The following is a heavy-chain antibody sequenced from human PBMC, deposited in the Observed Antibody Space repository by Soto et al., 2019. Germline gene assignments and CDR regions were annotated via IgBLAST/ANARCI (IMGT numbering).Heavy chain of an antibody. CDR2: LYYGGST. V-gene: IGHV4-39*01. Sequence: SETLSLTCTVSGASISSDDSFWGWIRQSPGKGLEWIGSLYYGGSTFYNPSLQSRVTISRDTSKSQFSMQLRSVTAADTALYYFARQLPVGATSWFDPWGQGTLVTVSS. CDR1: GASISSDDSF. J-gene: IGHJ5*02. CDR3: ARQLPVGATSWFDP. D-gene: IGHD1-26*01.